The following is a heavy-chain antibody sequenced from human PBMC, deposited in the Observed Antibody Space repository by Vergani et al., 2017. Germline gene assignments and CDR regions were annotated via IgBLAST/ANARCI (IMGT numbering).Heavy chain of an antibody. CDR3: ARHRGYYYDNSNYRYYYYGMDV. D-gene: IGHD3-22*01. CDR1: GYSITNYW. CDR2: IYAGDSDV. V-gene: IGHV5-51*01. J-gene: IGHJ6*02. Sequence: EVQLVQSGAEVKKPGESLKISCQGSGYSITNYWIAWVRQRPGKGLEWMGIIYAGDSDVRYSPSFQGQVTMSVDKSRSTAYLQWSSLKASDSAMYYCARHRGYYYDNSNYRYYYYGMDVWGQGTTVIVSS.